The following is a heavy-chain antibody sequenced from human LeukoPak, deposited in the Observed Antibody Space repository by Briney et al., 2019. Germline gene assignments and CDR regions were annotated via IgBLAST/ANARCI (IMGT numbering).Heavy chain of an antibody. Sequence: PGRSLRLSCAASGCTFSSYGMHWVRQAPGKGLEWVAVIWYDGSNKYYADSVKGRFTISRDNSKNTLYLQMNSLRAEDTAVYYCARGDYGDYLTLYYYYGMDVWGQGTTVTVSS. CDR1: GCTFSSYG. D-gene: IGHD4-17*01. CDR3: ARGDYGDYLTLYYYYGMDV. V-gene: IGHV3-33*01. CDR2: IWYDGSNK. J-gene: IGHJ6*01.